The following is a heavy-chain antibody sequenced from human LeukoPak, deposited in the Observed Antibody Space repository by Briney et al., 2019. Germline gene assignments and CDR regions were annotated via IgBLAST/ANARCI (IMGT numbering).Heavy chain of an antibody. V-gene: IGHV1-8*01. J-gene: IGHJ4*02. CDR3: ARGPITFGGVIVIPKPPFDY. CDR2: MNPNSGSS. Sequence: ASVKVSCKASGYTFTSYDIHWLRQATGQGLAWMGWMNPNSGSSRYVQKFRDRVTMTRNSPISTVYMELSSRRSEDTAVYYCARGPITFGGVIVIPKPPFDYWGQGTLVTVSS. D-gene: IGHD3-16*02. CDR1: GYTFTSYD.